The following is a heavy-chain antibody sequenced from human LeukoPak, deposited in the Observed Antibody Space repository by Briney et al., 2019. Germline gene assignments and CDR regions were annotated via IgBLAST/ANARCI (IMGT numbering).Heavy chain of an antibody. J-gene: IGHJ4*02. D-gene: IGHD2-2*01. CDR3: ARERPESYHFDY. Sequence: GASVKVSCKASGYTFSGFYVHWVRQAPGQGLEWMGIIKVSGGRTDYAQKFQGIVTMTRDMSTSTVYMELSNLRSEDTAVYYCARERPESYHFDYWGQGTLVTVSS. V-gene: IGHV1-46*01. CDR1: GYTFSGFY. CDR2: IKVSGGRT.